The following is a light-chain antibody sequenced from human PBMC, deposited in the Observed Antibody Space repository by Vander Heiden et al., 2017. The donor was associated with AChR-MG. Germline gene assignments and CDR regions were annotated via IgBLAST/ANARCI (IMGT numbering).Light chain of an antibody. V-gene: IGLV3-19*01. J-gene: IGLJ3*02. Sequence: SSELTQDPAVSVALGQTVRITCQGDSLRSYYANWYQQKPGQAPVLVIYGKNNRPSGIPDRFSGSGSGNTASLTITGAQAEDEADYYCNSRDSSGNHWVFGGGTKLTVL. CDR1: SLRSYY. CDR3: NSRDSSGNHWV. CDR2: GKN.